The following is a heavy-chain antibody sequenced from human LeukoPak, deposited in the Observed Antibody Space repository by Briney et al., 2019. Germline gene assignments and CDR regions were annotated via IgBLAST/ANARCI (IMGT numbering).Heavy chain of an antibody. CDR2: INSDGTSI. CDR3: VKGAPFGD. V-gene: IGHV3-74*01. Sequence: PGGSLRLSCAASGFTFSSYWMHWIREVTGKGLVWVSRINSDGTSINYADFVKGRFTISRDNAENTLYLQMNGLRVEDTAVYYCVKGAPFGDWGQGTLVTVSS. J-gene: IGHJ4*02. CDR1: GFTFSSYW.